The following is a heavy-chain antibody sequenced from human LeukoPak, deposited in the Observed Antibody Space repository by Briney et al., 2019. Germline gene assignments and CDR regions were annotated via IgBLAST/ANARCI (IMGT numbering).Heavy chain of an antibody. J-gene: IGHJ4*02. CDR2: INHSGST. Sequence: SETLSLTCAVYGGSFSGYYWSWIRQPPGKGLEWIGEINHSGSTNYNPSLKSRVTISVDTSKNQFSLKLSSVTAADTAVYYCARARGPSSGWYYFDYWGQGTLVTVSS. CDR3: ARARGPSSGWYYFDY. D-gene: IGHD6-19*01. CDR1: GGSFSGYY. V-gene: IGHV4-34*01.